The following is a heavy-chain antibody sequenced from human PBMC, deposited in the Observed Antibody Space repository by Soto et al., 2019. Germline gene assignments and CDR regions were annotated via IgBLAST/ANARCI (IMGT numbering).Heavy chain of an antibody. D-gene: IGHD2-8*01. CDR1: GFTFSSYS. V-gene: IGHV3-48*02. Sequence: GGSLRLSCAASGFTFSSYSMNWVRQAPGKGLEWVSYISSSSRTIYYADSVKGRFTIYRDNAKNSLYLQMNSLRDEDTAVYYCARAYCTNGVCYDTFDYWGQGTLVTVSS. CDR3: ARAYCTNGVCYDTFDY. CDR2: ISSSSRTI. J-gene: IGHJ4*02.